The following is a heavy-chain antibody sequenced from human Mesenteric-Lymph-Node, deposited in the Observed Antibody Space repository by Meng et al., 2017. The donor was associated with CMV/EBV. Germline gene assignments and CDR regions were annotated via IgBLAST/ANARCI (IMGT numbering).Heavy chain of an antibody. D-gene: IGHD2-2*02. CDR2: INSDGSST. J-gene: IGHJ6*02. CDR1: GFTFSSYC. V-gene: IGHV3-74*01. CDR3: AREDARPYNYYKGMDV. Sequence: GESLKISCAASGFTFSSYCMHWVRQAPGKGLVWVSRINSDGSSTSYADSVKGRFTISRDNSRNALYLQMNSLRAEDTAIYYCAREDARPYNYYKGMDVWGRGTTVTVSS.